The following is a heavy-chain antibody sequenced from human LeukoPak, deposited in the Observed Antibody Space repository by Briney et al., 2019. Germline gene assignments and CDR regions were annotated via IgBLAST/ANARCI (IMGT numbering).Heavy chain of an antibody. CDR3: AREAMGQEGDNWFDP. V-gene: IGHV4-4*07. Sequence: PSETLPLIRTFSDVSTSFYYGSWIRQPAGKGLEWLGRSYTNGNTNYNPSLKSRVTMSVDTSKKQLSLKLSSVTGADTAVYYCAREAMGQEGDNWFDPWGGETVVSVSS. D-gene: IGHD5-18*01. CDR1: DVSTSFYY. J-gene: IGHJ5*02. CDR2: SYTNGNT.